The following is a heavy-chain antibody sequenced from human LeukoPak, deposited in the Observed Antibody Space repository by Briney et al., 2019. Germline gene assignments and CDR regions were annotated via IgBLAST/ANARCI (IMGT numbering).Heavy chain of an antibody. Sequence: GGSLRLSCTASGFTFGDYAMGWFRQAPGKGLEWVGFIRSKAYGGTTEYAASVKGRFTISRDDSKSIAYLQMNSLKTEDTAVYYCTRVRLEGDGFSYYYYYMDVWGKGTTVTVSS. CDR1: GFTFGDYA. J-gene: IGHJ6*03. D-gene: IGHD5-24*01. V-gene: IGHV3-49*03. CDR2: IRSKAYGGTT. CDR3: TRVRLEGDGFSYYYYYMDV.